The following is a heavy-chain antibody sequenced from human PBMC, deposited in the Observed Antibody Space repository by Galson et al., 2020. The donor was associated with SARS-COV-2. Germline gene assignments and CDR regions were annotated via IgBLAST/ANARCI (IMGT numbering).Heavy chain of an antibody. D-gene: IGHD3-3*01. Sequence: ASVKVSCKASGYTFTSYYMHWVRQAPGHGLEWMGIINPSGGSTSYAQKFQGRVTMTRDTSTSTVYMELSSLRSEDTAVYYCARSPPADFWSGYATSWNWFDPWGQGTLVTVSS. J-gene: IGHJ5*02. CDR2: INPSGGST. CDR1: GYTFTSYY. V-gene: IGHV1-46*01. CDR3: ARSPPADFWSGYATSWNWFDP.